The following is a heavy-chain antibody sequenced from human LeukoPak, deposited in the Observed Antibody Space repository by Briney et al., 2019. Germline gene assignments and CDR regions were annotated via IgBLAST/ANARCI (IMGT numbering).Heavy chain of an antibody. V-gene: IGHV5-10-1*01. D-gene: IGHD1-7*01. J-gene: IGHJ6*02. CDR2: IDPSDSYT. Sequence: GESLKISCKGSGYSFTSYWISWVRQMPGKGLEWMGRIDPSDSYTNYSPSFQGHVTISADKSISTAYLQWSSLKASDTAVYYCARHLPIKLELLFYYYGMDVWGQGTTVTVSS. CDR1: GYSFTSYW. CDR3: ARHLPIKLELLFYYYGMDV.